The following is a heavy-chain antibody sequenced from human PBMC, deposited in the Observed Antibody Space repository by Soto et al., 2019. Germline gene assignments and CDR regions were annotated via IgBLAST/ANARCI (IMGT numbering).Heavy chain of an antibody. CDR2: ISSTTNYI. J-gene: IGHJ4*02. CDR1: GFTFSSYS. V-gene: IGHV3-21*06. Sequence: GGSLRLSCAASGFTFSSYSMNWGRQAPGKGLEWVSSISSTTNYIYYGDSMKGRFTISRDNAKNSLYLEMNSLRAEDTAVYYCARESEDLTSNFDYWGQGTLVTVSS. CDR3: ARESEDLTSNFDY.